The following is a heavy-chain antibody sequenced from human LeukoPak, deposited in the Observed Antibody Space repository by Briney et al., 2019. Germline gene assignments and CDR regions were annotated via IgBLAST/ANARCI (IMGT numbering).Heavy chain of an antibody. CDR3: ARDGEQWPPLDY. D-gene: IGHD6-19*01. Sequence: ASVKVSCKASGYTFTGYYMHWVRQAPGQGLEWVGRINPNSGGTNYAQKFQGRVTMTRDTSISTAYMELNRLNSDDTAVYYCARDGEQWPPLDYWGQGTLVTVSS. J-gene: IGHJ4*02. CDR2: INPNSGGT. CDR1: GYTFTGYY. V-gene: IGHV1-2*06.